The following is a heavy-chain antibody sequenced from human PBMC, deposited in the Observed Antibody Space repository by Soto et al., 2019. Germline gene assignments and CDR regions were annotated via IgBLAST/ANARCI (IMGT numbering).Heavy chain of an antibody. V-gene: IGHV4-59*12. J-gene: IGHJ4*01. D-gene: IGHD4-4*01. CDR2: IDNSGRT. CDR3: ARDDSEAYIGNFGY. CDR1: GGSPSYYY. Sequence: PSETLSLTCTISGGSPSYYYWTWIRQPPGKGLEWIGNIDNSGRTTYNPSLKSRVTISVETSNNQFSLKLSSVTAADTAVYYCARDDSEAYIGNFGYWAQGIMVTVSA.